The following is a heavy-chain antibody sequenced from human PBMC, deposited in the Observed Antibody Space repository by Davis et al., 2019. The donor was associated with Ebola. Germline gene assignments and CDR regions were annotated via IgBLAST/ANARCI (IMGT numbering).Heavy chain of an antibody. CDR3: ARHGPTYSSRWSEDARFDP. J-gene: IGHJ5*02. V-gene: IGHV4-39*01. CDR2: IYYSGST. Sequence: MPSETLSLTCTVSGGSISSSSYYWGWIRQPPGKGLEWIGSIYYSGSTIYNPSLKSRVSISVDTSKNQFSLKLSTVTAADTAVYYCARHGPTYSSRWSEDARFDPWGQGILVTVSS. D-gene: IGHD6-13*01. CDR1: GGSISSSSYY.